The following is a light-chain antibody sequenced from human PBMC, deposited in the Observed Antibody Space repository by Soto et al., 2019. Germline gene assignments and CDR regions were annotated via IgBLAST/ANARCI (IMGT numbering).Light chain of an antibody. CDR1: QSVSSN. Sequence: EIMMPQSPATLSVSPGERATLSCRASQSVSSNLAWYQQKPGQAHRLLIYGASTRATGIPDRFSGSGSGTEFTLTISSLPSEDLAVYYCQQYNNWPPMAFGQGTKVEIK. CDR2: GAS. CDR3: QQYNNWPPMA. V-gene: IGKV3-15*01. J-gene: IGKJ1*01.